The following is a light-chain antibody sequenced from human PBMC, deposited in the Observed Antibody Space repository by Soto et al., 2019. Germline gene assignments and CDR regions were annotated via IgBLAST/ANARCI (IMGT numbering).Light chain of an antibody. Sequence: DVQMTQSPSSLSASVVERVTITFRASQSISSYLNWYQQKPGRAPRLLIYAVSILQSGVPSRFSGSGSGIDFTLTISGLQPEDFAVYYCQQSHRAPLTFGGGTKVDIK. V-gene: IGKV1-39*01. CDR2: AVS. CDR3: QQSHRAPLT. CDR1: QSISSY. J-gene: IGKJ4*01.